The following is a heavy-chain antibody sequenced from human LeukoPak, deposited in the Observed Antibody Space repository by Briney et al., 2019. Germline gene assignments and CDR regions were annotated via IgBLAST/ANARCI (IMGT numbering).Heavy chain of an antibody. V-gene: IGHV3-30*18. CDR3: AKERYGDYAFDY. CDR2: ISFDGSNQ. D-gene: IGHD4-17*01. J-gene: IGHJ4*02. CDR1: GFTFSAYA. Sequence: PGGSLRLSCVPSGFTFSAYAMHWVRQAPGKGLEWVALISFDGSNQYYPDSVKGRFTISRDNSKNTLYLQMNSLRADDTAVYYCAKERYGDYAFDYWGQGTLVTVSS.